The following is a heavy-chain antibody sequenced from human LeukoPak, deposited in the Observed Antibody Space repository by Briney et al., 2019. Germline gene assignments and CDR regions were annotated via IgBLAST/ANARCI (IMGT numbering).Heavy chain of an antibody. CDR1: GFTFSSYS. Sequence: GGSLRLSCAASGFTFSSYSMNWVRQAPGKGLEWVSSISSSSSYIYYADSVKGRFTISRDNTKNSLYLQMNSLRAEDTAVYYCARGTDYYDSSGYYYDYYYMDVWGKGTTVTVSS. D-gene: IGHD3-22*01. V-gene: IGHV3-21*01. CDR3: ARGTDYYDSSGYYYDYYYMDV. J-gene: IGHJ6*03. CDR2: ISSSSSYI.